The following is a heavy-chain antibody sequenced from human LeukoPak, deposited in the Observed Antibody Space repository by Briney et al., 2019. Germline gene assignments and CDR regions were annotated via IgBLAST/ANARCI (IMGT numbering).Heavy chain of an antibody. J-gene: IGHJ4*02. CDR3: ARGRGGYYYYFDY. V-gene: IGHV4-59*01. D-gene: IGHD3-22*01. CDR2: IYYSGST. CDR1: GGSFSGYY. Sequence: SETLSLTCAVYGGSFSGYYWSWIQQPPGKGLEWIGYIYYSGSTNYNPSLKSRVTISVDTSKNQFSLKLSSVTAADTAVYYCARGRGGYYYYFDYWGQGTLVTVSS.